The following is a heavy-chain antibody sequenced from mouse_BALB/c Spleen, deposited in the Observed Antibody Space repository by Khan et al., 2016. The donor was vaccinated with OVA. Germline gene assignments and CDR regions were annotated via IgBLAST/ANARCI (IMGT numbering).Heavy chain of an antibody. CDR3: TRPAYDGYYDY. V-gene: IGHV1S137*01. CDR2: ISSYSGNT. CDR1: GYTFTDYA. Sequence: QVQLKQSGPELVRPGVSVKISCKGSGYTFTDYAIHWVKQSHAKSLEWIGLISSYSGNTNYKQKFKDKATMTVDKSSSTAYMELARLTSEDSATYYCTRPAYDGYYDYWGQGTTLTVSS. J-gene: IGHJ2*01. D-gene: IGHD2-3*01.